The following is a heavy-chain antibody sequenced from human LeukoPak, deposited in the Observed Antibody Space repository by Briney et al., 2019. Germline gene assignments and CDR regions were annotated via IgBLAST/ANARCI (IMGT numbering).Heavy chain of an antibody. V-gene: IGHV1-18*01. CDR3: ARDDGGSRGGSRLDAFDI. D-gene: IGHD3-16*01. CDR2: ISAYNGNT. Sequence: ASVKVSCKASGYTFTSYGISWVRQAPGQGLEWMGWISAYNGNTNYAQKLQGRVTMTTDTSTSTAYMELRSLRSDDTAVYYCARDDGGSRGGSRLDAFDIWGQGTMVTVSS. CDR1: GYTFTSYG. J-gene: IGHJ3*02.